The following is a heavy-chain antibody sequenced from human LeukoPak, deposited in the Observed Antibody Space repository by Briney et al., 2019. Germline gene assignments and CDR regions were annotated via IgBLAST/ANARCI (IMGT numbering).Heavy chain of an antibody. Sequence: GGSLRLSCAASGFTVSSNYMSWVRQAPGKGLEWVSVIYTGGSTYYADSVKGRFTISRDNSKNTLYLQMNSLRAEDTAVYYCASLYDSSGYYKDYWGQGTLVTVSS. D-gene: IGHD3-22*01. CDR2: IYTGGST. V-gene: IGHV3-66*01. CDR1: GFTVSSNY. J-gene: IGHJ4*02. CDR3: ASLYDSSGYYKDY.